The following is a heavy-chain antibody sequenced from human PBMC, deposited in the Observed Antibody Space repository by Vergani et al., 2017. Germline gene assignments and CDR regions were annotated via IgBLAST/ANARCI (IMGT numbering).Heavy chain of an antibody. CDR3: AKDLYYYDSSGYSPLDY. Sequence: QVQLVESGGGVVQPGRSLRLSCAASGFTFSSYGMHWVRQAPGKGLEWVAVISYDGSNKYYADSVKGRFTISRDNSKNTLYLQMNSLRAEDTAVYYCAKDLYYYDSSGYSPLDYWGQGTLVTVSS. V-gene: IGHV3-30*18. CDR1: GFTFSSYG. CDR2: ISYDGSNK. J-gene: IGHJ4*02. D-gene: IGHD3-22*01.